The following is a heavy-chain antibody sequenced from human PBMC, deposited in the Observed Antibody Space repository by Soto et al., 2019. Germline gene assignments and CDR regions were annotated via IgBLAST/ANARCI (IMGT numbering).Heavy chain of an antibody. Sequence: GGSLRLSCVASGFTFGTYGIHWVHQAPGKGLQLVALISYEGSNTYYADSVRGRFTISRDNAKNTLYLQMNSLRPEDSGVYFCAGVTPGNNLYDFSGLDVWGQGTWVTVSS. CDR3: AGVTPGNNLYDFSGLDV. J-gene: IGHJ6*02. V-gene: IGHV3-30-3*01. CDR2: ISYEGSNT. D-gene: IGHD3-16*01. CDR1: GFTFGTYG.